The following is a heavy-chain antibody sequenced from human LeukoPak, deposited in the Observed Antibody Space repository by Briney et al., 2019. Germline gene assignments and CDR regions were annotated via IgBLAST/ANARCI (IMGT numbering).Heavy chain of an antibody. J-gene: IGHJ6*03. Sequence: SETLSLTCAVYGGSFSGYYWSWIRQPPGKGLEWIGEINHSGSTNYNPSLKSRVTISVDTSKNQFSLKLSSVTAADTAVYYCARYRGVTPSNYYYYMDVWGKGTTVTVSS. CDR3: ARYRGVTPSNYYYYMDV. V-gene: IGHV4-34*01. D-gene: IGHD3-10*01. CDR1: GGSFSGYY. CDR2: INHSGST.